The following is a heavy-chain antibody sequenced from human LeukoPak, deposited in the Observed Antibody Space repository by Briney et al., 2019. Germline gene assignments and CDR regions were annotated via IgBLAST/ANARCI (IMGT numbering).Heavy chain of an antibody. D-gene: IGHD2-8*02. J-gene: IGHJ6*03. V-gene: IGHV3-7*01. CDR3: SRYCTGVNCFAASYMCMDV. CDR2: IKEDGSEK. Sequence: GGSLRLSCSASGFTFSTYWMSWVRQAPGKGLEWVANIKEDGSEKNYVDSVKGRFTISRDNADRSLYLQMTSLRVEDTAVYCASRYCTGVNCFAASYMCMDVWGKGTTVTVSS. CDR1: GFTFSTYW.